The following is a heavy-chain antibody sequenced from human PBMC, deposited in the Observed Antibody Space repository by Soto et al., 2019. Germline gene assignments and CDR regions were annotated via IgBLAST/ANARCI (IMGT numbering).Heavy chain of an antibody. CDR2: ISGTGGSP. CDR3: AKDALPSSTGTYDNGY. V-gene: IGHV3-23*01. J-gene: IGHJ4*02. D-gene: IGHD6-13*01. CDR1: GFTFSSHP. Sequence: EVQLLESGGGLVQPGGSLRISCLASGFTFSSHPMTWVRQAPGKGLEWVSTISGTGGSPHYANSVKGRFTISRDNSKKTLYQQTKFLSAEGSAVEYTAKDALPSSTGTYDNGYWGQGALVTVSS.